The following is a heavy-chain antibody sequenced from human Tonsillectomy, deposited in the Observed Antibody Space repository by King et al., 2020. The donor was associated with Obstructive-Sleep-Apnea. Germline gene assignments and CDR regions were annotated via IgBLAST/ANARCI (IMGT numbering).Heavy chain of an antibody. D-gene: IGHD3-9*01. CDR1: GFTFSSYG. CDR3: AKDQRSYDILYYFDY. J-gene: IGHJ4*02. Sequence: VQLVESGGGVVQPGRSLRLSCAASGFTFSSYGMHWVRQAPGKGQEWVAVISFDGSSKYYADSVKGRFTISRDNSKNTPYLQMNSLRAEDTAVYYCAKDQRSYDILYYFDYWGQGALVTVSS. V-gene: IGHV3-30*18. CDR2: ISFDGSSK.